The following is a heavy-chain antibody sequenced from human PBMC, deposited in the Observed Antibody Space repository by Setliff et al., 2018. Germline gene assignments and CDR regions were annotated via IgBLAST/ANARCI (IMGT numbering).Heavy chain of an antibody. J-gene: IGHJ3*01. CDR3: AISTLSICSGGSCPNAFDV. D-gene: IGHD2-15*01. Sequence: ASVKVSCKASGYIFSSYGISWVRQAPGQGLEWVGWISSYNDVTSYAQRFQGRVTLTTDTSTSAAYMELRTLRSDDTAVYYCAISTLSICSGGSCPNAFDVWGQGTMVTVSS. CDR2: ISSYNDVT. CDR1: GYIFSSYG. V-gene: IGHV1-18*01.